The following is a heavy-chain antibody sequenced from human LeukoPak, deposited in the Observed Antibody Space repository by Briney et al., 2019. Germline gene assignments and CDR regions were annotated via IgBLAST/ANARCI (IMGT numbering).Heavy chain of an antibody. CDR1: GYTFTTYD. V-gene: IGHV1-18*01. Sequence: GASVRVSCAASGYTFTTYDINWLRPAPGHGLEWMGWISAYNGNTNYAQKLQGRVTMTTDTSTSTAYMELRSLRSDDTAVYYCARGYCGITSCFNFDYWGQGTLVTVSS. CDR2: ISAYNGNT. CDR3: ARGYCGITSCFNFDY. D-gene: IGHD2-2*01. J-gene: IGHJ4*02.